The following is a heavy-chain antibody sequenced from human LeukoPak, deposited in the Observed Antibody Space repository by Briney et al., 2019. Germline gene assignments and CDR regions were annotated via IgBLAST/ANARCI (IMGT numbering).Heavy chain of an antibody. CDR3: ARVDQYYYDSSGYSIFDY. Sequence: ESSETLSLTCAVYGGSFSGYYWSWIRQPPGKGLEWIGEINHSGSTNYNPSLKSRVTISVDTSKNQFSLKLSSVTAADTAVYYCARVDQYYYDSSGYSIFDYWGQGTLVTVSS. D-gene: IGHD3-22*01. CDR2: INHSGST. V-gene: IGHV4-34*01. CDR1: GGSFSGYY. J-gene: IGHJ4*02.